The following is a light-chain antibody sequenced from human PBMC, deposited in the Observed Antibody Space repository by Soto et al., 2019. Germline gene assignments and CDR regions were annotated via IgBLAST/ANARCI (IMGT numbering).Light chain of an antibody. J-gene: IGKJ4*01. CDR2: AAS. CDR3: QQYYSYPPLT. V-gene: IGKV1-8*01. CDR1: QGISSY. Sequence: AIRMTQSPSSFSASTGDRVTITCRASQGISSYLACYQQKPGKAPTLLIYAASTLQSGVPSRFSGSGSGTDFTLTNSCLQSEDFATYYCQQYYSYPPLTFGGGTKVEIK.